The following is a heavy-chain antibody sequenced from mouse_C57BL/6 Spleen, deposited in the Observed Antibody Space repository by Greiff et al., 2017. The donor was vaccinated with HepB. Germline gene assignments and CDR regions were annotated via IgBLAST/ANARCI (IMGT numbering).Heavy chain of an antibody. CDR3: ARHYYYGSSNYYAMDY. CDR1: GFSLTSYG. CDR2: IWSDGST. V-gene: IGHV2-6-1*01. J-gene: IGHJ4*01. Sequence: VQLKESGPGLVAPSQSLSITCTVSGFSLTSYGVHWVRQPPGKGLEWLVVIWSDGSTTYNSALKSRLSISKDNSKSQVFLKMNSLQTDDTAMYYCARHYYYGSSNYYAMDYWGQGTSVTVSS. D-gene: IGHD1-1*01.